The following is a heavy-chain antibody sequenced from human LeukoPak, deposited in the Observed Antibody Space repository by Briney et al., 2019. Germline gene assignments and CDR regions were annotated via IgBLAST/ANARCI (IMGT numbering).Heavy chain of an antibody. Sequence: GGSLRLSCAASGFTFGYYWMHWVRQAPGEGLEWVSGIKRDGSGTYYADSVKGRFTISRDNDKNTLYLQMNSLRAEDTALYFCGKDLDGEGTTIDHWGQGNGVTVSS. J-gene: IGHJ4*02. CDR2: IKRDGSGT. D-gene: IGHD1-7*01. CDR3: GKDLDGEGTTIDH. V-gene: IGHV3-74*01. CDR1: GFTFGYYW.